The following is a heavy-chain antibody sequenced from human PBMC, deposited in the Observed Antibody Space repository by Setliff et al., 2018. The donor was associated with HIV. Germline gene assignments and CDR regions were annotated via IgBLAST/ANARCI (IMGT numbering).Heavy chain of an antibody. CDR2: ISAYNGNT. Sequence: ASVKVSCKASGYTFTSYGISWVRQAPGQGLEWVGWISAYNGNTNYAQKLQGRVTMTTDTSTSTAYMELRSLRTDDTAVYYCARHDGLRSVHGAFDIWGQGTMVTVSS. V-gene: IGHV1-18*01. CDR3: ARHDGLRSVHGAFDI. CDR1: GYTFTSYG. J-gene: IGHJ3*02. D-gene: IGHD4-17*01.